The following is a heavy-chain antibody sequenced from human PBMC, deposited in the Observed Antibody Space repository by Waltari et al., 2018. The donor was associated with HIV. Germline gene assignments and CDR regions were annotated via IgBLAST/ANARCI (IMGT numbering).Heavy chain of an antibody. V-gene: IGHV4-4*02. CDR1: GGSITSSNW. D-gene: IGHD3-22*01. CDR2: IYHSWST. Sequence: QVQLQESGPGLVKPSGTLSLTCAVSGGSITSSNWWSWVRQPPGKGLEWIGEIYHSWSTNYNPSLKSRVTISLDKSKNQFSLKLSSVTAADTALYYCAGSRSSGSSVYYGMDVWGQGTTVTVSS. J-gene: IGHJ6*02. CDR3: AGSRSSGSSVYYGMDV.